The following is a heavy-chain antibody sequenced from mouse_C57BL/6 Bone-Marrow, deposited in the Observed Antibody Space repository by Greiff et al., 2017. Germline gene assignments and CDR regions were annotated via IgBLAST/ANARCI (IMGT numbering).Heavy chain of an antibody. Sequence: VKLQESGAELVKPGASVKISCKASGYAFSSYWMNWVKQRPGKGLEWIGQIYPGDGDTNYNGKFKGKATLTADKSSSTAYMQRSSLTSEDAAVYFCARRHYYGSSYGYWYFDVWGTGTTVTVSS. V-gene: IGHV1-80*01. CDR3: ARRHYYGSSYGYWYFDV. CDR2: IYPGDGDT. CDR1: GYAFSSYW. J-gene: IGHJ1*03. D-gene: IGHD1-1*01.